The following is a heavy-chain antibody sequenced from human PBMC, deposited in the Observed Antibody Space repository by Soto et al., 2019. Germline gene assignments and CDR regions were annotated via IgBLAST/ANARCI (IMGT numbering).Heavy chain of an antibody. J-gene: IGHJ6*03. CDR2: ISSSSSSI. CDR1: GFTFSSYS. Sequence: GGSLRLSCASSGFTFSSYSMNWVRQAPGKGLEWVSYISSSSSSIYYADSVKGRFTISRDNAKNSLYLQMNSLRAEDTAVYYCARILRPGYYYMDVWGKGTTVTVSS. V-gene: IGHV3-48*01. CDR3: ARILRPGYYYMDV. D-gene: IGHD4-17*01.